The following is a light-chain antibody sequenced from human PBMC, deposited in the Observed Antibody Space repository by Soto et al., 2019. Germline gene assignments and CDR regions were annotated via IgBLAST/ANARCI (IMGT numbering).Light chain of an antibody. CDR1: QNIHSF. CDR2: DAS. CDR3: QQRLFWPLFT. V-gene: IGKV3-11*01. Sequence: EIVLTQSPATVSLSPGESATLSCRASQNIHSFLAWYQQRPGQAPRLLIYDASFRATAIPARFNGSGSGTDFTLPITRLEPEDFAVYYCQQRLFWPLFTFGQGTRLDIK. J-gene: IGKJ2*01.